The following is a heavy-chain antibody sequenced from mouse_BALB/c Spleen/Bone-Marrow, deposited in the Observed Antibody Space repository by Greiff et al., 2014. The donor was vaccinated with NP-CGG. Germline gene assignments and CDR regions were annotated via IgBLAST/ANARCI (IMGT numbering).Heavy chain of an antibody. V-gene: IGHV1-54*01. CDR3: ARSGGNWNFDV. CDR2: INPGSGGT. CDR1: GYAFTNYL. Sequence: VQLQQSGAELVRPGTSVKVSCKASGYAFTNYLMEWVKQRPGQGLEWIGMINPGSGGTNYNEKFKGKATLTADKSSSTAYMQLSSLTSDDSAVYFCARSGGNWNFDVWGAGTTVTVSS. J-gene: IGHJ1*01. D-gene: IGHD2-1*01.